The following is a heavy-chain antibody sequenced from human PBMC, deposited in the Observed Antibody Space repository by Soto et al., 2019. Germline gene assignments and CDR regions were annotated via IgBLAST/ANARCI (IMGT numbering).Heavy chain of an antibody. CDR2: INHSGST. D-gene: IGHD3-16*02. V-gene: IGHV4-34*01. CDR1: GGSFSGYY. CDR3: ARGKLSDYVWGSYRYHFDY. Sequence: SETLSLTCDVYGGSFSGYYWSWIRQPPGKGLEWIGEINHSGSTNYNPSLKSRVTISVDTSKNQFSLKLSSVTAADTAVYYCARGKLSDYVWGSYRYHFDYWGQGTVVTVSS. J-gene: IGHJ4*02.